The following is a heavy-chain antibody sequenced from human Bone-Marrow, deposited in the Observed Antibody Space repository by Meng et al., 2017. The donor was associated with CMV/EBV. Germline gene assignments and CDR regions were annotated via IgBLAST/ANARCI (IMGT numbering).Heavy chain of an antibody. CDR2: VKSIASGGTL. CDR1: GVRFSNLW. Sequence: GESLKISGEVSGVRFSNLWMMWVRQSPGKGLEWVGRVKSIASGGTLDYAAHVRGRFTISRDDSRDTLYLQMDSLETEDTAVYYCSTDVPFSGGALDYWGQGTLVTVSS. J-gene: IGHJ4*02. CDR3: STDVPFSGGALDY. V-gene: IGHV3-15*01. D-gene: IGHD2/OR15-2a*01.